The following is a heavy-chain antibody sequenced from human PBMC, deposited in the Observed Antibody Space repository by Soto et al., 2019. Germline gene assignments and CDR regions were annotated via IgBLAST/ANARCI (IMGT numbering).Heavy chain of an antibody. V-gene: IGHV4-30-4*01. CDR3: ARDSRGATVTTKYYGMDV. D-gene: IGHD4-17*01. J-gene: IGHJ6*02. Sequence: PSETLSLTCTVSGGSISSGDYYWSWIRQPPGKGLEWIGYIYYSGSTYYNPSLKSRVTISVDTSKNQFSLKLSSVTAADTAVYYCARDSRGATVTTKYYGMDVWGQGTTVTVS. CDR1: GGSISSGDYY. CDR2: IYYSGST.